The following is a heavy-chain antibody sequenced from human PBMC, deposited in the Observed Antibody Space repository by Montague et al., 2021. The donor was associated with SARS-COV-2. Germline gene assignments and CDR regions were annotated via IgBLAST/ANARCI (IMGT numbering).Heavy chain of an antibody. V-gene: IGHV4-39*01. Sequence: SDSQSLTCTVSGGSISSSSYYWGWIRQPPGKGLEWIGSIYYTGSPYYNPSLKSRVTISVDTSKNQFSLNLSSVTAADTAVYYCARRARWNIVVVVGDRHAFDIWGQGTMVTVSS. CDR2: IYYTGSP. CDR3: ARRARWNIVVVVGDRHAFDI. CDR1: GGSISSSSYY. J-gene: IGHJ3*02. D-gene: IGHD2-15*01.